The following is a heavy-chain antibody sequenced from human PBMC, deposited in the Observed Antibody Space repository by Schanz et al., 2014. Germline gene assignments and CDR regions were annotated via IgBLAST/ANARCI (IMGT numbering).Heavy chain of an antibody. V-gene: IGHV3-7*03. CDR3: ARAPGANASPYYFDY. CDR2: IRQDGGLR. D-gene: IGHD2-8*01. J-gene: IGHJ4*02. CDR1: GFTFNSYW. Sequence: EQVLESGGGFVQPGGSLRLSCAASGFTFNSYWMTWVRQAPGKGLEWVANIRQDGGLRYYVDSVKGRFTISRDNAKNSLYLQMNSLRHDDTAFYYCARAPGANASPYYFDYWGQGSLVTVSS.